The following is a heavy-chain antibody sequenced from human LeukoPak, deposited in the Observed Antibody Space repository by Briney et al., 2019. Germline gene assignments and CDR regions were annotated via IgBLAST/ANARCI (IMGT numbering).Heavy chain of an antibody. V-gene: IGHV1-18*01. CDR2: ISAYNAYT. J-gene: IGHJ4*02. D-gene: IGHD6-19*01. CDR1: GHTFDYG. CDR3: AIGVAGNHFDY. Sequence: ASVKVSCKAPGHTFDYGVSWVRQAPGQGLEWMGWISAYNAYTNYPQKVQGRVTMTTDTTTSTVNMQLRGLRSDDTAVYYCAIGVAGNHFDYWGQGTLVTVSS.